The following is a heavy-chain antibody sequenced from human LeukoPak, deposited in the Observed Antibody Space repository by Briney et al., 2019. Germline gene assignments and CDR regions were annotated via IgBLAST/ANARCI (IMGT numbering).Heavy chain of an antibody. CDR2: LNPSGGSS. CDR3: ASVYKHGMDV. CDR1: GYTVTSYY. J-gene: IGHJ6*02. Sequence: ASVKVSCKASGYTVTSYYMHWVRQAPGQGLEWMAILNPSGGSSNYAQKFQGRATLTRATSTGTVYMELSSLRSEDTAVYYCASVYKHGMDVWGQGTTVIVSS. D-gene: IGHD5-24*01. V-gene: IGHV1-46*01.